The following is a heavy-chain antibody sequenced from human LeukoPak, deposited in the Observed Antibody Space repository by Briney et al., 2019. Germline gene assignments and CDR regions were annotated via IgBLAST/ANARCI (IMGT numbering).Heavy chain of an antibody. CDR3: ARDRYDYNWNHRGAYYDGSVYNLDY. V-gene: IGHV3-49*03. D-gene: IGHD3-22*01. CDR2: IRSKAYGETT. J-gene: IGHJ4*02. CDR1: SSGGYS. Sequence: SSGGYSWSWIRQPPGKGLEWVGIIRSKAYGETTEYAASVKGRFTISMDDSKSIAFLQVNSLRTVDTAVYYCARDRYDYNWNHRGAYYDGSVYNLDYWGQGTLVIVSS.